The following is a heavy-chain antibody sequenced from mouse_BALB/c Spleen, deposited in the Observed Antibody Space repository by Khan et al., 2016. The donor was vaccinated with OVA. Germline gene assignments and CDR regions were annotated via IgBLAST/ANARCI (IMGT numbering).Heavy chain of an antibody. CDR1: GFSLSRYN. V-gene: IGHV2-6-4*01. D-gene: IGHD2-14*01. Sequence: QVQLQQSGPGLVAPSQSLSITCTVSGFSLSRYNIHWVRQPPGKGLEWLGMIWGGGGTDYNSTLKSRLSISKDNSKSQVFLKMNSLQTVDTAMYYCAIAYYRYDGYYAMDYWGQGTSVTVSS. CDR3: AIAYYRYDGYYAMDY. CDR2: IWGGGGT. J-gene: IGHJ4*01.